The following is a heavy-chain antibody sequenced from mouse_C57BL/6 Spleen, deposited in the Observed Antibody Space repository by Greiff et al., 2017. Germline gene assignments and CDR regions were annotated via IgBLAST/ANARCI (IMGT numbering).Heavy chain of an antibody. CDR3: ARSGGTTVVDRAWFAY. CDR1: GYAFSSSW. D-gene: IGHD1-1*01. CDR2: IYPGDGDT. J-gene: IGHJ3*01. V-gene: IGHV1-82*01. Sequence: QVQLQQSGPELVKPGASVKISCKASGYAFSSSWMNWVKQRPGKGLEWIGRIYPGDGDTTYNGKFKGKATLTADKSSSTAYMQLSSLTSEDSAVYFCARSGGTTVVDRAWFAYWGQGTLVTVSA.